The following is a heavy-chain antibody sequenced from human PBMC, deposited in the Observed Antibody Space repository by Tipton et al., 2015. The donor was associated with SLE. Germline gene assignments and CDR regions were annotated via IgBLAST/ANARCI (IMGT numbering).Heavy chain of an antibody. CDR2: IHSSGTT. Sequence: TLSLTCTVSGYSISPYYWTWIRQTPGKGLEWIGYIHSSGTTNYSPSLNSRVTMSVDTSKNQFSLRLTSVTAADSAVYYCAREVYVRFPIWGQGALVTVSS. V-gene: IGHV4-59*01. J-gene: IGHJ4*02. D-gene: IGHD3-16*01. CDR1: GYSISPYY. CDR3: AREVYVRFPI.